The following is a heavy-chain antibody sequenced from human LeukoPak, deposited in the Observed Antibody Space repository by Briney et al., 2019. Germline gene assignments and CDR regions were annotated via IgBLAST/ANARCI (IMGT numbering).Heavy chain of an antibody. V-gene: IGHV4-39*01. CDR1: SGSISTSNYY. J-gene: IGHJ4*02. CDR3: ARLGVGASSDY. CDR2: IFYSGST. Sequence: SETLSLTCTVSSGSISTSNYYWGWVRQPPGKALEWIGNIFYSGSTYYNPSLKSRVTISVDTSKNQFSLKLSSVTAADTAVYYCARLGVGASSDYWGQGTLVTVSS. D-gene: IGHD1-26*01.